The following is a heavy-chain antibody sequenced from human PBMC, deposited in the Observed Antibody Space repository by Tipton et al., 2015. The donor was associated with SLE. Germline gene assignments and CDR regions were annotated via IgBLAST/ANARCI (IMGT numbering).Heavy chain of an antibody. CDR1: GYTFTSYG. CDR3: ARDMEVYCGGDCYPRWFDP. V-gene: IGHV1-18*01. CDR2: ISAYNGNT. Sequence: QSGPEVKKPGASVKVSCKASGYTFTSYGISWVRQAPGQGLEWMGWISAYNGNTNYAQKLQGRVTMTTDTSTSTVYMELSSLRSEDTAVYYCARDMEVYCGGDCYPRWFDPWGQGTLVIVSS. D-gene: IGHD2-21*01. J-gene: IGHJ5*02.